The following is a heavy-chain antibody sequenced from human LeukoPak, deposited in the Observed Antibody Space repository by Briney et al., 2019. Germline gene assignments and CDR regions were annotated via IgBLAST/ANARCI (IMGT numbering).Heavy chain of an antibody. CDR3: ARQQGWGGVYYGMDV. CDR1: GGSISSSSYY. CDR2: IYYSGST. V-gene: IGHV4-39*01. Sequence: PSETLSLTCTVSGGSISSSSYYWGWIRQPPGKGLEWIGSIYYSGSTNYNPSLKSRVTISVDTSKNQFSLKLSSVTAADTAVYYCARQQGWGGVYYGMDVWGQGTTVTVSS. D-gene: IGHD3-16*01. J-gene: IGHJ6*02.